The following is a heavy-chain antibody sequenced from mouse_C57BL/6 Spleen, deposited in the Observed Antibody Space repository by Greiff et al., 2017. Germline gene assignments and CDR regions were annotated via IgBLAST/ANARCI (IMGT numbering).Heavy chain of an antibody. V-gene: IGHV1-62-2*01. CDR1: GYTFTEYT. D-gene: IGHD1-1*01. J-gene: IGHJ2*01. CDR3: ARHETPYYYGRSYFDY. Sequence: QVQLQQSGAELVKPGASVKLSCKASGYTFTEYTIHWVKQRSGQGLEWIGWFYPGSGSIKYNEKFKDKATLTADKSSSTVYMELSRLTSEDSAVYFCARHETPYYYGRSYFDYWGQGTTLTVSS. CDR2: FYPGSGSI.